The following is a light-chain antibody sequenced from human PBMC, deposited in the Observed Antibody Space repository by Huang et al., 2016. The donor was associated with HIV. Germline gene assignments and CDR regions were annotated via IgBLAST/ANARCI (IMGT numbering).Light chain of an antibody. CDR1: QSISSL. V-gene: IGKV1-5*03. CDR2: KSS. J-gene: IGKJ1*01. Sequence: DIQMTQSPSTLSASVGDRVTITCRASQSISSLLAWYQQKPGKAPNLLIHKSSNLKTGAPSRFSGRGSGTEFTLTISSLQPDDFATYFCQQYSTYSWTFGQGTKVEL. CDR3: QQYSTYSWT.